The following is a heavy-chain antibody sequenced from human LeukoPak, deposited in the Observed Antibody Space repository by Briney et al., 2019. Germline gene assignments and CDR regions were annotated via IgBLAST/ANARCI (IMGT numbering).Heavy chain of an antibody. Sequence: GGSLRLSCKASGFTFANAWMSWVRQAPGKGLEWVGRMQSKTVGGAVDVAPPVKDRFTISRDNSKNTLYLQMNSLRAEDTAVYYCARGPYGSSGTPDAFDIWGQGTMVTVSS. D-gene: IGHD3-10*01. CDR2: MQSKTVGGAV. J-gene: IGHJ3*02. V-gene: IGHV3-15*01. CDR1: GFTFANAW. CDR3: ARGPYGSSGTPDAFDI.